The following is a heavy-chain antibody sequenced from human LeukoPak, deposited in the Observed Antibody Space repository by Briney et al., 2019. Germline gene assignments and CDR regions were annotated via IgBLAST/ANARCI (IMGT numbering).Heavy chain of an antibody. V-gene: IGHV1-2*02. CDR1: GYTFTSYD. J-gene: IGHJ4*02. CDR3: ARVNGEWEPLEY. D-gene: IGHD1-26*01. Sequence: ASVKVSCKASGYTFTSYDINWVRQATGQGLEWMGGMNPNNGDTNSAQKFQGRVTMTRDTSITTVYMELSRLTSDDTAVYYCARVNGEWEPLEYWGQGTLVTVSS. CDR2: MNPNNGDT.